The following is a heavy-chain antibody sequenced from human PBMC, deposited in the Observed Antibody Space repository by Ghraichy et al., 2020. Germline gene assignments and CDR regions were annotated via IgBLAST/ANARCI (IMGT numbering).Heavy chain of an antibody. CDR2: IFSNDEK. J-gene: IGHJ4*02. CDR1: GFSLSNARMG. Sequence: SGPTLVKPTETLTLTCTVSGFSLSNARMGVSWIRQPPGKALEWLAHIFSNDEKSYSTSLKSRLTISKDTSKSQVVLTMTNMDPVDTATYYCARRGDWAGVTFDYWGQGTLVTVSS. V-gene: IGHV2-26*01. D-gene: IGHD6-19*01. CDR3: ARRGDWAGVTFDY.